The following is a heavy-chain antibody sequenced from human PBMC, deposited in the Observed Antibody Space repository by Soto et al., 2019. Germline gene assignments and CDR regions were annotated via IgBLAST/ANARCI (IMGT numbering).Heavy chain of an antibody. CDR3: ARGVGSGSYYNQYNWFDP. J-gene: IGHJ5*02. D-gene: IGHD3-10*01. CDR1: GYTFTNYG. Sequence: QVQLVQSGAEVKKPGASVKVSCKASGYTFTNYGISWVRQAPGQGLEWMGWISAYNGNTNHAQKLQGRVTMTTDTSSSTAYMELRSLRSDDTAVYYCARGVGSGSYYNQYNWFDPWGQGTLVTVSS. V-gene: IGHV1-18*01. CDR2: ISAYNGNT.